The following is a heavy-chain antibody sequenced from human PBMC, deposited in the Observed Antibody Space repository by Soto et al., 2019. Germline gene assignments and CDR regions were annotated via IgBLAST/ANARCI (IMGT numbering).Heavy chain of an antibody. Sequence: QITLKESGPTLVKPTQTLTLTCSFSGFSLSSNGVGVGWIRQPPGKALEFLALVYWDDDKRYSPSLKSRLTITQDTSKTQVVLTRTNMDPVDTATYYCAQNFRGSESYTVDRFDSWGQGTLVTVSS. J-gene: IGHJ5*01. CDR1: GFSLSSNGVG. CDR3: AQNFRGSESYTVDRFDS. D-gene: IGHD3-10*01. V-gene: IGHV2-5*02. CDR2: VYWDDDK.